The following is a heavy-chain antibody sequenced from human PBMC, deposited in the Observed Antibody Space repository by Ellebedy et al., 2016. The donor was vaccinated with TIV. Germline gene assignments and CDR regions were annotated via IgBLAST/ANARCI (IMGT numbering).Heavy chain of an antibody. CDR1: DFRITNYF. CDR2: INPNNGVT. D-gene: IGHD5-18*01. Sequence: ASVKVSCXASDFRITNYFMHWLRQAPGQRPEWMGCINPNNGVTNYAPKFRGRVTMTRDTSINTVYLDLNTLSSDDTAVYYCAREAAIQLWLRDALDLWGQGTVVIVSS. V-gene: IGHV1-2*02. J-gene: IGHJ3*01. CDR3: AREAAIQLWLRDALDL.